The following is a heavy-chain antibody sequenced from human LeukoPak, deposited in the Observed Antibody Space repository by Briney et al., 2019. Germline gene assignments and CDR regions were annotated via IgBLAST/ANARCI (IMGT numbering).Heavy chain of an antibody. Sequence: PGGSLRLSCAASGFTLRSYSMNWVRQAPGKGLEWVSSISDSDNSMYYANSVKGRFTISRDNTKNSLYLQMNSLRAEDTAVYYCARRRRYYMDVWGKGTTVTVSS. CDR3: ARRRRYYMDV. CDR1: GFTLRSYS. J-gene: IGHJ6*03. CDR2: ISDSDNSM. V-gene: IGHV3-21*01.